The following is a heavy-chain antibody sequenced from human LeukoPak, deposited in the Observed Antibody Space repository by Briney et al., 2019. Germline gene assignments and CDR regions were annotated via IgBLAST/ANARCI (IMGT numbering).Heavy chain of an antibody. CDR3: ARTERGIVVVTSFDY. CDR2: ISAYNGNT. D-gene: IGHD3-22*01. V-gene: IGHV1-18*01. Sequence: VSVKVSCKASGYTFTSYGISWVRQAPGQGLEWMGWISAYNGNTNYAQKLQGRVTMTTDTSTSTAYMELRSLRSDDTAVYYCARTERGIVVVTSFDYWGQGTLVTVSS. CDR1: GYTFTSYG. J-gene: IGHJ4*02.